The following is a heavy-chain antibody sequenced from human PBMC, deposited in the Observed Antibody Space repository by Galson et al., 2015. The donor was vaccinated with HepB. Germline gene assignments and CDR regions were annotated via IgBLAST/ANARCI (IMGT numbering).Heavy chain of an antibody. V-gene: IGHV4-30-4*01. D-gene: IGHD2-15*01. CDR2: IYYSGST. J-gene: IGHJ4*02. Sequence: QPPGKGLEWIGYIYYSGSTYYNPSLKSRVTISVDTSKNQFSLKLSSVTAADTAVYYCARGGGWGCSGGSCQRGGNDYWGQGTLVTVSS. CDR3: ARGGGWGCSGGSCQRGGNDY.